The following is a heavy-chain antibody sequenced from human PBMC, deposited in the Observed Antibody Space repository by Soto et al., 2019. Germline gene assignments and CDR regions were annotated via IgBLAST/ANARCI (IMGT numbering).Heavy chain of an antibody. J-gene: IGHJ6*02. D-gene: IGHD6-6*01. Sequence: QVQLQQWGAGLLKPSETLSLTCAVYGGSFSGYYWSWIRQPPGKGLEWIGEINHSGSTNYNPSLKSRVTISVDTSKNQFSLKLSSVTAADTAVYYCARRGRQSIAARRYYYYGMDVWGQGTTVTVSS. V-gene: IGHV4-34*01. CDR2: INHSGST. CDR3: ARRGRQSIAARRYYYYGMDV. CDR1: GGSFSGYY.